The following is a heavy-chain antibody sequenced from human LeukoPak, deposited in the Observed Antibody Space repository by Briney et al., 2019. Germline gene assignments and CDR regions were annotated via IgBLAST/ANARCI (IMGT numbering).Heavy chain of an antibody. CDR2: INPNSGGT. CDR1: GYTFTGYY. CDR3: ARDRGVRGVMVVRSYMDV. J-gene: IGHJ6*03. V-gene: IGHV1-2*02. D-gene: IGHD3-10*01. Sequence: EASVKVSCKASGYTFTGYYMHWVRQAPGPGLEWMGWINPNSGGTNYAQKFQGRVTMTRDTSISTAYMELSRLRSDDTAVYYCARDRGVRGVMVVRSYMDVWGKGTTVTVSS.